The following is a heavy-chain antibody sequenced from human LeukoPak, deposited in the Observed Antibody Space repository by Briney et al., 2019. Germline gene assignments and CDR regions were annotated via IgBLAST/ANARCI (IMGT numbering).Heavy chain of an antibody. Sequence: KPSQTLSLTCTVSGGSISSGDYYWGWIRQPPGKGLEWIGYIYYSGSTYYNPSLKSRVTISVDTSKIRFSLKLSSVTAADTAVYYCARGLDYYGSGSPLFDYWGQGTLVTVSS. CDR3: ARGLDYYGSGSPLFDY. CDR2: IYYSGST. J-gene: IGHJ4*02. D-gene: IGHD3-10*01. CDR1: GGSISSGDYY. V-gene: IGHV4-30-4*01.